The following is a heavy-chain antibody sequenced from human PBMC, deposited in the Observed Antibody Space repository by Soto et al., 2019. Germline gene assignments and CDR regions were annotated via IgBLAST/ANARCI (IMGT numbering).Heavy chain of an antibody. CDR1: GFTFSSYA. CDR3: ARGQLPAATTYFDF. V-gene: IGHV3-33*01. J-gene: IGHJ4*02. CDR2: IWFDGSNK. D-gene: IGHD2-15*01. Sequence: QVHLVESGGGVVQPGGSLRLSCAASGFTFSSYAIHCVRQAPGKGLEWVAIIWFDGSNKYYADSVKGRFSISRDNSKNTLLLQTDSLRAEDTAVYYCARGQLPAATTYFDFWGQGTLVIVSS.